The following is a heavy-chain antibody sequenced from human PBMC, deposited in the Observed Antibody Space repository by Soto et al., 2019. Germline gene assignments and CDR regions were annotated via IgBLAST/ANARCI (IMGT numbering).Heavy chain of an antibody. J-gene: IGHJ4*02. CDR1: GGTFSSYA. CDR2: IIPIFGTA. D-gene: IGHD3-22*01. V-gene: IGHV1-69*13. CDR3: AKDHPVIEVVKVFEY. Sequence: SVKVSCKASGGTFSSYAISWVRQAPGQGLEWMGGIIPIFGTANYAQKFQGRVTITADESTSTAYMELSSLRSEDTAVYYCAKDHPVIEVVKVFEYWGRGALVTVSS.